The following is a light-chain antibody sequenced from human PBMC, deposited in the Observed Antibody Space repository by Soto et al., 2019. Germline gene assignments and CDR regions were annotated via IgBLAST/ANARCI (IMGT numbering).Light chain of an antibody. CDR3: QQYNNWPAT. Sequence: EIVMTLSPATLSVSPGERATLSCRASQSISSNLAWYQQKPGQAPRLLIYGASTRATGVPARFSGSGSATEFTLTISSLQSEDFAVYYCQQYNNWPATFGQGTKVDI. V-gene: IGKV3-15*01. J-gene: IGKJ1*01. CDR1: QSISSN. CDR2: GAS.